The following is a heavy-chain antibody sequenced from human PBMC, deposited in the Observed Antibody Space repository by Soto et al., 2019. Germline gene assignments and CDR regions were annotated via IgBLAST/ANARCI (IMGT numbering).Heavy chain of an antibody. CDR1: GYTFTSYD. J-gene: IGHJ6*02. Sequence: ASVKVSCKASGYTFTSYDISWVRQATGQGLEWMGWMNPNSGNTGYAQKFQGRVTMTRNTSISTAYVELSSLRSEDTVVYYCARGRGLRYFDWLGGMDVWGQGTTVTV. V-gene: IGHV1-8*01. CDR3: ARGRGLRYFDWLGGMDV. CDR2: MNPNSGNT. D-gene: IGHD3-9*01.